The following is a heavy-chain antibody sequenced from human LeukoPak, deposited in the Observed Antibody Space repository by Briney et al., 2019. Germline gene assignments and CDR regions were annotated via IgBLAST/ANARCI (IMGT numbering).Heavy chain of an antibody. CDR1: GGSISSSSYY. V-gene: IGHV4-39*07. J-gene: IGHJ6*03. CDR2: IYYSGST. D-gene: IGHD3-10*01. CDR3: ARDSYYYGSGDYYMDV. Sequence: SETLSLTCTVSGGSISSSSYYWGWIRQPPGKGLEWIGSIYYSGSTYYNPSLKGRVTISVDTSKNQFSLKLSSVTAADTAVYYCARDSYYYGSGDYYMDVWGKGTTVTVSS.